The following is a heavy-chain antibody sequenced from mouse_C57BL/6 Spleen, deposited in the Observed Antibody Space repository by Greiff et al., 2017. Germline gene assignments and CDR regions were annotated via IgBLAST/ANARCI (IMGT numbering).Heavy chain of an antibody. CDR3: ARERLGRGYFDY. D-gene: IGHD4-1*01. J-gene: IGHJ2*01. CDR1: GYSITSGYY. V-gene: IGHV3-6*01. Sequence: ESGPGLVKPSQSLSLTCSVTGYSITSGYYWNWIRQFPGNKLEWMGYISYDGSNNYNPSLKNRISITRDTSKNQFFLKLNSVTTEDTATYYCARERLGRGYFDYWGQGTTLTVSS. CDR2: ISYDGSN.